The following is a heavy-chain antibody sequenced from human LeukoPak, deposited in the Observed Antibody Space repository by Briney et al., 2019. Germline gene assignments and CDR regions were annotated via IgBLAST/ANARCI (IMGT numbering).Heavy chain of an antibody. V-gene: IGHV1-8*03. D-gene: IGHD2-8*01. Sequence: ASVKVSCKASGYTFTSYDINWLRQATGQGLEWMGWMNPNSGNTGYAQKFQGRVTITRNTSISTAYMELSSLRSEDTAVYYCARNRMKTWFDPWGQGTLVTVSS. J-gene: IGHJ5*02. CDR3: ARNRMKTWFDP. CDR2: MNPNSGNT. CDR1: GYTFTSYD.